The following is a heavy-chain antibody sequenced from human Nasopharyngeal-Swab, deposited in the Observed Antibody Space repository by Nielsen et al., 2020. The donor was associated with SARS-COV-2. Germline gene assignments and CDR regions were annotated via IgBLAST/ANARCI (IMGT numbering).Heavy chain of an antibody. CDR3: AKAYDYDY. CDR2: ISYDGSNK. J-gene: IGHJ4*02. D-gene: IGHD5-12*01. V-gene: IGHV3-30*18. Sequence: GESLKISCEASGFTFSSYGMHWVRQAPGKGLEWVAVISYDGSNKYYADSVKGRFTISRDNSKNTLYLQMNSLRAEDTAVYYCAKAYDYDYWGQGTLVTVSS. CDR1: GFTFSSYG.